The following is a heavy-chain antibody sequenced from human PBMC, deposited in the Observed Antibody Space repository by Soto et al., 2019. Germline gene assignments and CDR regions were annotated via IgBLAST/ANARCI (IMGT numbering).Heavy chain of an antibody. CDR2: MNPNSGNT. D-gene: IGHD5-12*01. V-gene: IGHV1-8*01. J-gene: IGHJ6*03. CDR3: SRGMFVSGYPYMDV. Sequence: ASVKVSCKASGYTFTSYDINWVRQATGQGLEWMGWMNPNSGNTGYAQKFQGRVTMTRNTSISTAYMELSSLRSEDTAVYYCSRGMFVSGYPYMDVWGKGITVTVS. CDR1: GYTFTSYD.